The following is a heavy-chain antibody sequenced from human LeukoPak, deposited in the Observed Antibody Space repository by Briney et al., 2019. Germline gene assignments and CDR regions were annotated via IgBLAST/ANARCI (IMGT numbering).Heavy chain of an antibody. CDR1: GGSISSYY. V-gene: IGHV4-59*08. Sequence: SETLSLTCTVSGGSISSYYWSWIRQPTGKGLEWIGYIFYSGSTNYNPSLKSRVTISVDTSKNQFSLKLSSVTAADTAVYYCARHGSVSSGALVWGQGTLVTVSS. J-gene: IGHJ4*02. D-gene: IGHD3-22*01. CDR3: ARHGSVSSGALV. CDR2: IFYSGST.